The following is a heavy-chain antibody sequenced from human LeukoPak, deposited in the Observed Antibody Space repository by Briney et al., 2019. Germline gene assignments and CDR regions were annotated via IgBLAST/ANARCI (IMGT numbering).Heavy chain of an antibody. CDR2: IHEDGSQI. J-gene: IGHJ3*02. CDR3: ARTLRLRTPRAFDI. CDR1: GFTFSNYW. V-gene: IGHV3-7*05. Sequence: GGSLRLSCVVSGFTFSNYWMNWVRQAPGKGLEWVANIHEDGSQIYYVDSVKGRFSISRDNAKNSLYLQMNRLRVEDTAIYYCARTLRLRTPRAFDIWGQGTMATVSS. D-gene: IGHD6-25*01.